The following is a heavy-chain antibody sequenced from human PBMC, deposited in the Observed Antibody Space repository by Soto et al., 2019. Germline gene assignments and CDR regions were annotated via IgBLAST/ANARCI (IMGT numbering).Heavy chain of an antibody. CDR1: GASISRYY. CDR2: IYNGETT. V-gene: IGHV4-4*09. J-gene: IGHJ4*02. Sequence: QVQPQESGPGLVKPSETMSLICTASGASISRYYWSWIRQPPGKGLEWIGHIYNGETTKYNPSLKSRVTISVDPSTNQLSLKLNSVTAADTAVYYCARTTGWPGFDFWGQGTLVTVSS. CDR3: ARTTGWPGFDF. D-gene: IGHD6-19*01.